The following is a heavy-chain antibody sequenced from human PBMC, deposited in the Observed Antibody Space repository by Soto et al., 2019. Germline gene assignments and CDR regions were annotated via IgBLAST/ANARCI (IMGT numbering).Heavy chain of an antibody. D-gene: IGHD2-2*01. Sequence: EVQLVESGGGLVQPGGSLRLSCAASGFIFSSYWMRWVRQAPGKGLEWVASIKEDGSEEYYVDSVKGRFTISRDNAKNSLYPQMNSLRAEDTAVYYCARSYSRAMQYWGQGTLVTVSS. CDR2: IKEDGSEE. CDR3: ARSYSRAMQY. V-gene: IGHV3-7*01. J-gene: IGHJ4*02. CDR1: GFIFSSYW.